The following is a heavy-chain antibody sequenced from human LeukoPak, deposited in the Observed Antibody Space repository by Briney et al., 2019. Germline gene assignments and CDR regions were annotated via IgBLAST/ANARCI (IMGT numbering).Heavy chain of an antibody. D-gene: IGHD1-1*01. CDR1: GYTFTSYG. CDR2: ISAYNGNT. Sequence: ASVKVSCKASGYTFTSYGISWVRQAPGQGLEWMGWISAYNGNTNYAQKLQGRVTMTTDTSTSTAYMELRSLRSDDRAVYYGASLQLERWPDLFDYWGQGTLVTVSS. J-gene: IGHJ4*02. V-gene: IGHV1-18*01. CDR3: ASLQLERWPDLFDY.